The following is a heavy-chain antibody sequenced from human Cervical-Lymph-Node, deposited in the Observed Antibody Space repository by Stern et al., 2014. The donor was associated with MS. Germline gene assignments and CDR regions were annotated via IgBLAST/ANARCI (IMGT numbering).Heavy chain of an antibody. CDR2: ISAYNGNT. V-gene: IGHV1-18*01. CDR1: GYTFTSYA. CDR3: ARGLLGSENAFDV. D-gene: IGHD2-15*01. Sequence: QLVQSGAEVMKPGASLKVSCTASGYTFTSYAMSWVRQAPGQGPEWIAWISAYNGNTNHAQKLQGRVTMTTDASTSTAYMELRSLRSDDTAVYYCARGLLGSENAFDVWGQGTMVTVSS. J-gene: IGHJ3*01.